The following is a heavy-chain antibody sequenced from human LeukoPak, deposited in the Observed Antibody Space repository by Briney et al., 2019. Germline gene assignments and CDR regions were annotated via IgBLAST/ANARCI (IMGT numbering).Heavy chain of an antibody. V-gene: IGHV3-23*01. CDR2: ISGSWGST. D-gene: IGHD3-3*01. CDR1: GFTFSSYA. Sequence: GGSLRLSCAASGFTFSSYAMSWVRQAPGKGLEWVSAISGSWGSTFYADPEKGRCTIPRDNSKNTLYLQMNRLRAEDTAVYYCAKDGIITIFGVVDAFDIWGQGTMVTVSS. J-gene: IGHJ3*02. CDR3: AKDGIITIFGVVDAFDI.